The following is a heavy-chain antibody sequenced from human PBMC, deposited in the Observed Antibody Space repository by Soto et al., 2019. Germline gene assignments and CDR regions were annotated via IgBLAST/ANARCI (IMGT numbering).Heavy chain of an antibody. Sequence: QMQLVQSGPEVKKPGTSVKVSCKASGFRFTSSAVQWVRQARGQRLEWIGWIVVGSGDTNYAQQFQERVTLTRDMSASTAYMELNSPRSEDTAVYYCASCTVYNSGWYRAACYYYGMDVWGQGTTVTVSS. CDR2: IVVGSGDT. V-gene: IGHV1-58*01. D-gene: IGHD6-19*01. CDR1: GFRFTSSA. J-gene: IGHJ6*02. CDR3: ASCTVYNSGWYRAACYYYGMDV.